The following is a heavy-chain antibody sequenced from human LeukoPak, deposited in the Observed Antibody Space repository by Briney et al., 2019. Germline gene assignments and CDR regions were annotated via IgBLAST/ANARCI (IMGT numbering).Heavy chain of an antibody. CDR1: GGTFSSYA. Sequence: SVKVSCKASGGTFSSYAISWVRQAPGQGLEWMGRIIPILGIANYAQKFQGRVTITADKSTSTAYMELSSLRSEDTAVYYCARGPPLLSDDYWGQGTLVTVSS. J-gene: IGHJ4*02. CDR2: IIPILGIA. CDR3: ARGPPLLSDDY. V-gene: IGHV1-69*04. D-gene: IGHD2-21*02.